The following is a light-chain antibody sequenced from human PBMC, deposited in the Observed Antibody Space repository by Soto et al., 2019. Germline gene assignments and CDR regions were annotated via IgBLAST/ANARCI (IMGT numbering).Light chain of an antibody. V-gene: IGKV3-15*01. CDR1: QNIYYN. J-gene: IGKJ1*01. CDR2: RAS. CDR3: IQDHNLWA. Sequence: ILMTQSPATVSVSPGESATLSCRASQNIYYNVAWYQHRPGQAPRLLIYRASTRAPGVPARFSGSGSGTEFTLTTSRLLHADFTVYSSIQDHNLWAFGQGTKV.